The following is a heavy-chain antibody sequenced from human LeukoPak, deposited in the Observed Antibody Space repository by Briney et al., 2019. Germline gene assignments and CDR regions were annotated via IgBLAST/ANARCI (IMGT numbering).Heavy chain of an antibody. V-gene: IGHV4-61*02. D-gene: IGHD5-18*01. Sequence: TLSLTCTVSGGSISSGSYYWSWIRQPAGKGLEWIGRIYTSGSTNYNPSLKSRVTISVDTSKNQFSLKLSSVTAADTAVYYCARDSAPWYSYGYEEDYWGQGTLVTVSS. CDR2: IYTSGST. J-gene: IGHJ4*02. CDR3: ARDSAPWYSYGYEEDY. CDR1: GGSISSGSYY.